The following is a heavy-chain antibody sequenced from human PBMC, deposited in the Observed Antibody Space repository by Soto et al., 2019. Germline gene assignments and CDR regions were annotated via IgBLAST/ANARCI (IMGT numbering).Heavy chain of an antibody. D-gene: IGHD1-7*01. CDR1: GGSISSSNW. CDR3: ARKYTWTYIGGWFDP. CDR2: IYHSGST. Sequence: QVQLQESGPGLVKPSGTLSLTCAVSGGSISSSNWWSWVRQPPGKGLEWIGEIYHSGSTNYNPSLERRVTISVDKSKNQFPLKLSSVTAADTAVYYCARKYTWTYIGGWFDPWGQGTLVTVSS. V-gene: IGHV4-4*02. J-gene: IGHJ5*02.